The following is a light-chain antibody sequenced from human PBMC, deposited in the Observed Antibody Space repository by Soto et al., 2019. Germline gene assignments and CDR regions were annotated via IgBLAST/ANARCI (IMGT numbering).Light chain of an antibody. J-gene: IGLJ1*01. CDR1: SSNIGGNS. Sequence: QSVLTQPPSVSAAPGQKVAISCSGSSSNIGGNSVSWYQQLPGTAPKLLIYDDNKRPSGIPDRFSGSKSGTSATLGISGLQTGDEADYFCATWHSDSYVFGSGTKVTVL. CDR3: ATWHSDSYV. V-gene: IGLV1-51*01. CDR2: DDN.